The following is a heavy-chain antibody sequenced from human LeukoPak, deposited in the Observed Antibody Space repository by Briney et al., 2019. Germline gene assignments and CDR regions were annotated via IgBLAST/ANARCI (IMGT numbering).Heavy chain of an antibody. CDR3: ASHPDQGDDASYDSSGYFPFQH. CDR1: GFTFSSYA. V-gene: IGHV3-23*01. CDR2: ISGSGGST. J-gene: IGHJ1*01. D-gene: IGHD3-22*01. Sequence: PGGSLRLSCAASGFTFSSYAMIWVRQAPGKGLEWVSAISGSGGSTYYADSVKGRFTISRDNSKNTLYLQMNSLRAEDTAVYYCASHPDQGDDASYDSSGYFPFQHWGQGTLVTVSS.